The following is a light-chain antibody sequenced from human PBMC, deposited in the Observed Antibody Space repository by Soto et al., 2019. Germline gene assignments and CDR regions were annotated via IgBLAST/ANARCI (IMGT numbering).Light chain of an antibody. CDR3: SSYTSTSTRV. CDR1: SSDVGGYNY. J-gene: IGLJ1*01. Sequence: QSALTQPASVSGSTGRSITISCTGTSSDVGGYNYVSWYQQHPGRAPKLMIYDVSSRPSGVSDRFSGSKSGNTASLTISGLQAEDEADYYCSSYTSTSTRVFGTGTKLTVL. V-gene: IGLV2-14*01. CDR2: DVS.